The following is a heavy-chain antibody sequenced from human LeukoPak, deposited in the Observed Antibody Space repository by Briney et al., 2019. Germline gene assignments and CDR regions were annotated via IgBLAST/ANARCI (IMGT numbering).Heavy chain of an antibody. J-gene: IGHJ6*02. CDR2: IFHSGAT. D-gene: IGHD3-10*01. V-gene: IGHV4-31*03. CDR3: ARDRANMVRGVMGGGMDV. Sequence: SETLSLTCTVSGGSITSADFYWTWIRHHPGKGLEWIGYIFHSGATYYNPSLKSRVSISLDRSKRQFSLRLSSVTAADTAGYYCARDRANMVRGVMGGGMDVWGQGTTATVSS. CDR1: GGSITSADFY.